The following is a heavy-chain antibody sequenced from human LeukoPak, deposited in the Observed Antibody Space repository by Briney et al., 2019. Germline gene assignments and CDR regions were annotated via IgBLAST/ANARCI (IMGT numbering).Heavy chain of an antibody. CDR1: GGSISSSSSY. V-gene: IGHV4-39*02. CDR2: IYYSGST. Sequence: PSETLSLTCTVSGGSISSSSSYWGWIRQPPGKGLEWIGNIYYSGSTYYNPSLKSRVTISVDTSKNQFSLKLSSVTAADTAVYYCARDGMANYYDSGSKRSFDYWGQGTLVTVSS. J-gene: IGHJ4*02. D-gene: IGHD3-10*01. CDR3: ARDGMANYYDSGSKRSFDY.